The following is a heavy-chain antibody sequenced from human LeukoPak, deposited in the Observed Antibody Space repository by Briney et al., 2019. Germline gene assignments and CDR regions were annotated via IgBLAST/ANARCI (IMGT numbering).Heavy chain of an antibody. J-gene: IGHJ4*02. CDR2: IYHSGST. D-gene: IGHD3-3*01. CDR3: ARVGSGVAFDY. Sequence: SETLSLTCAVSGGSISSDGYSWSWIRQPPGKGLEWIGYIYHSGSTYYNPSPKSRVTISVDRSKNQFSLKLSSVTAADTAVYYCARVGSGVAFDYWGQGTLVTVSS. CDR1: GGSISSDGYS. V-gene: IGHV4-30-2*01.